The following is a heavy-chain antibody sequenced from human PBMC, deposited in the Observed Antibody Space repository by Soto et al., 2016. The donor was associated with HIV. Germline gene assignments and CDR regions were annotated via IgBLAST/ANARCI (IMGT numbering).Heavy chain of an antibody. Sequence: EVHLVESGGGLVQPGGSLRLSCASSGFTFSTYWMHWVRQAPGEGLVWVSRINNDGSSTTYADSVKGRFTISRDNAKNTLYLQMSSLRADDTAMYFCARGGTYDILTGYYNVGLDYWGQGTLVTVSS. CDR1: GFTFSTYW. CDR3: ARGGTYDILTGYYNVGLDY. V-gene: IGHV3-74*01. D-gene: IGHD3-9*01. J-gene: IGHJ4*02. CDR2: INNDGSST.